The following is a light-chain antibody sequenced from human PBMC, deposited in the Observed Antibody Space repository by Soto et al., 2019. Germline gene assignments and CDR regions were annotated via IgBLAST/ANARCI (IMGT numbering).Light chain of an antibody. J-gene: IGLJ1*01. V-gene: IGLV2-14*01. CDR2: EAT. CDR3: LSYKTDNTFV. Sequence: QSALTQPASVSGSPGQSITVSCTGTSSDIGASNFVSWYQHLPCRAPKVIIYEATNRPSGVSDRFSGSKAGNTASLTISGLQADDEAEYFCLSYKTDNTFVFGTGTKVTVL. CDR1: SSDIGASNF.